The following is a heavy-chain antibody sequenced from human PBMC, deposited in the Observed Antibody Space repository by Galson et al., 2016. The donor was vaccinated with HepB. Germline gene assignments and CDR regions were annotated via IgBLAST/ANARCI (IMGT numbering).Heavy chain of an antibody. CDR1: GFNFKVYG. J-gene: IGHJ5*02. Sequence: SLRLSCAASGFNFKVYGMHWVRQAPGKGLDWVAVIWYDGSNEDYADSVKGRFTISRDNAKNSLYLQMNSLRVEDTAVYYRARERLGWFDPWGQGTLVTVSS. CDR2: IWYDGSNE. CDR3: ARERLGWFDP. V-gene: IGHV3-33*01. D-gene: IGHD3-16*01.